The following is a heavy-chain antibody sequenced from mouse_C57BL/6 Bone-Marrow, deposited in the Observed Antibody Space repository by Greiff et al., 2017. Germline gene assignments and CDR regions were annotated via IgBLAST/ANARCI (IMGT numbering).Heavy chain of an antibody. Sequence: QVQLQQPGAELVMPGASVKLSCKASGYTFTSYWMHWVKQRPGQGLEWLGEIAPSDSYTNYNQKFKGKSTLTVDKSSSTAYMQLSSLTSEDSAVYSCASPYDYGEDYAMDYWGQGTSVTVSS. V-gene: IGHV1-69*01. J-gene: IGHJ4*01. D-gene: IGHD2-4*01. CDR3: ASPYDYGEDYAMDY. CDR1: GYTFTSYW. CDR2: IAPSDSYT.